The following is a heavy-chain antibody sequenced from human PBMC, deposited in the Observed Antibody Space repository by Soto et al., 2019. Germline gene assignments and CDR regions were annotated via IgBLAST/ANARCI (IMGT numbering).Heavy chain of an antibody. CDR2: INPSGGST. V-gene: IGHV1-46*01. CDR1: GYTFTSYY. Sequence: ASVKVSCKASGYTFTSYYMHWVRQAPGQGLEWMGIINPSGGSTSYAQKFQGRVTMTRDTSTSTVYMELSSLRSEDTAVYYCARATLRDYGGNSEGSYYYYGMDVWGQGTTVTVSS. D-gene: IGHD4-17*01. CDR3: ARATLRDYGGNSEGSYYYYGMDV. J-gene: IGHJ6*02.